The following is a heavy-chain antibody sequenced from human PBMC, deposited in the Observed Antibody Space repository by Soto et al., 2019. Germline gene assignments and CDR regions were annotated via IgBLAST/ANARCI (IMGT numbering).Heavy chain of an antibody. Sequence: GGSLRLSCTASGFTFGDYAMSWFRQAPGKGLEWVGFIRSKAYGGTTEYAASVKGRFTISRDDSKSIAYLQMNSLKTEDTAVYYCTRAHLPYCSGGSCYFDYWGQGTLVTVSS. CDR1: GFTFGDYA. CDR2: IRSKAYGGTT. D-gene: IGHD2-15*01. CDR3: TRAHLPYCSGGSCYFDY. J-gene: IGHJ4*02. V-gene: IGHV3-49*03.